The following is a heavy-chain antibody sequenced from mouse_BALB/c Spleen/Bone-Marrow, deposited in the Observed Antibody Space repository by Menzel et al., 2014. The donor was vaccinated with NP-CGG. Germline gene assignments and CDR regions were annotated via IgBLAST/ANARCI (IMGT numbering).Heavy chain of an antibody. V-gene: IGHV1-18*01. CDR1: GYTFTEYT. J-gene: IGHJ2*01. Sequence: EVHLVESGPELVKPGASVKISCKTSGYTFTEYTMHWVKQSHGKSLEWIGSINPNNGGTTYNQKFRGKATLTVDKSSTTAYMELRSLTFEDSAVYYCARWTRGDYFDYWGQGTTLTVSS. D-gene: IGHD3-3*01. CDR3: ARWTRGDYFDY. CDR2: INPNNGGT.